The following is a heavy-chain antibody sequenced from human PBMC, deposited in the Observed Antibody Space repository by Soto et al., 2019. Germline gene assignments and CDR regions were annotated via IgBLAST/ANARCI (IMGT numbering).Heavy chain of an antibody. CDR3: ARPDNSGWYPPYYYYGMNV. J-gene: IGHJ6*02. D-gene: IGHD6-19*01. CDR2: ISYDGSNK. CDR1: GFTFSSYA. V-gene: IGHV3-30-3*01. Sequence: QVQLVESGGGVVQPGRSLRLSCAASGFTFSSYAMHWVRQAPGKGLEWVAVISYDGSNKYYADSVKGRFTISRDNSKHTLYLQMNSLRAEDTAVYYCARPDNSGWYPPYYYYGMNVWGQGTTVTVSS.